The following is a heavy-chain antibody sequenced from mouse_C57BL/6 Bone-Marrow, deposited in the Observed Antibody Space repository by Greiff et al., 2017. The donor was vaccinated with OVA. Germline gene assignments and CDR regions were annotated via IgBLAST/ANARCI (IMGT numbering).Heavy chain of an antibody. CDR2: IYPGSGST. CDR3: ARGDYYGSSGYFDV. D-gene: IGHD1-1*01. CDR1: GYTFTSYW. V-gene: IGHV1-55*01. Sequence: QVQLQQSGAELVKPGASVKMSCKASGYTFTSYWITWVKQRPGQGLEWIGDIYPGSGSTNYNEKFKSKATLTVDTSSSTAYMQLSSLTSEDSAVYYCARGDYYGSSGYFDVWGTGTTVTVSS. J-gene: IGHJ1*03.